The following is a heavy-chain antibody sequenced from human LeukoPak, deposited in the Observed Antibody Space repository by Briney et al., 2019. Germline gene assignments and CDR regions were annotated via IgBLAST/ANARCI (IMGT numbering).Heavy chain of an antibody. D-gene: IGHD6-19*01. J-gene: IGHJ4*02. Sequence: PGGSLRLSCAASGFTFSSYSMNWVRQAPGKGLEWVSYISSSSKTIYYADSVKGRFTISRDNSKNTLYLQMNSLRAEDTAVYYCAKEDEGITVAANVDYWGQGTLVTVSS. CDR3: AKEDEGITVAANVDY. CDR2: ISSSSKTI. CDR1: GFTFSSYS. V-gene: IGHV3-48*01.